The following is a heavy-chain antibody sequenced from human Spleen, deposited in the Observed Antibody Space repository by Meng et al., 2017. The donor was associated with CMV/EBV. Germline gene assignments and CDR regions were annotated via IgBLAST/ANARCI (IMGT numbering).Heavy chain of an antibody. D-gene: IGHD3-10*01. CDR1: GFTFSDYY. CDR3: ARGGLGSYYIYYYYYGMDV. Sequence: GGSLRLSCAASGFTFSDYYMRWIRPAPGKGLEWVSYISSSGSTIYYADSVKGRFTISRDNAKNSLYLQMNSLRAEDTAVYYCARGGLGSYYIYYYYYGMDVWGQGTTVTVSS. J-gene: IGHJ6*02. CDR2: ISSSGSTI. V-gene: IGHV3-11*01.